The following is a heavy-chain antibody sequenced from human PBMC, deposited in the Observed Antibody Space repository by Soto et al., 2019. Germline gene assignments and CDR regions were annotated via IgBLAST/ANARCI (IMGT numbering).Heavy chain of an antibody. CDR2: ISGSDGST. V-gene: IGHV3-23*01. CDR1: GFTFSTYA. J-gene: IGHJ5*02. D-gene: IGHD5-18*01. CDR3: AKDSLGAMVTYRWFDP. Sequence: EVQLLESGGGLVQPGGSLRLSCAASGFTFSTYAMSWVRQAPGKGLEWVSAISGSDGSTYYADSVKGRFTISRDNSKNTLYLQMNSLRAEDTAVYYCAKDSLGAMVTYRWFDPWGQGTLVTVSS.